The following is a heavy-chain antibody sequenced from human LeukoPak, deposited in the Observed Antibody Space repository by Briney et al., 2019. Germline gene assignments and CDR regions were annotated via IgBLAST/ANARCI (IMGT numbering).Heavy chain of an antibody. D-gene: IGHD2-15*01. J-gene: IGHJ4*02. CDR2: IKHKTDGGTT. Sequence: GGSLRLPCAASGYTFRNTWMSWVRQAPGKGLEWVGRIKHKTDGGTTDYAAPVKGRFTISRDDSKNTLYLQMNSLKTEDTAAYYCTTADEAVGDYWGQGTLVTVSS. CDR1: GYTFRNTW. CDR3: TTADEAVGDY. V-gene: IGHV3-15*01.